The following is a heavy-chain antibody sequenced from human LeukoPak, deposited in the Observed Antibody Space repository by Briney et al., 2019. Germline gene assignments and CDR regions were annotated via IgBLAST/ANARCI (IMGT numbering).Heavy chain of an antibody. J-gene: IGHJ5*02. D-gene: IGHD6-13*01. V-gene: IGHV1-2*02. CDR3: ARGLYPGRSWFSTSWCDP. Sequence: ASVKVSCKASGYTFTGYYMHWVRQAPGQGLEWVGWINPNSGGSNYAQKFQGRVTMTRDTSISTAYMELSRLRSDDTAVYYCARGLYPGRSWFSTSWCDPWGQGTLVTVSS. CDR2: INPNSGGS. CDR1: GYTFTGYY.